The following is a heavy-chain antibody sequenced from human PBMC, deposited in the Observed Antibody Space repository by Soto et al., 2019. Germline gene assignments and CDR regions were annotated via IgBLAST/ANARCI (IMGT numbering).Heavy chain of an antibody. V-gene: IGHV3-33*01. D-gene: IGHD3-9*01. CDR2: IWYDGSNK. CDR3: ARELELRYFDWPGRAFDI. CDR1: GFTFSSYG. J-gene: IGHJ3*02. Sequence: GGSLRLSCAASGFTFSSYGMHWVRQAPGKGLEWVAVIWYDGSNKYYADSVKGRFTISRDNSKNTLYLQMNSLRAEDTAVYYCARELELRYFDWPGRAFDIWGQGTMVTVSS.